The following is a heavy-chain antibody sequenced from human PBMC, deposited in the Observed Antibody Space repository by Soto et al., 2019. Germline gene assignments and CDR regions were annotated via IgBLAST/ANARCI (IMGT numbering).Heavy chain of an antibody. V-gene: IGHV4-4*02. CDR1: GDSISNNNW. CDR3: ARAGRAVDFDY. CDR2: IHHSGST. Sequence: QVQLQESGPGLVKPSGTLSLTCVVSGDSISNNNWWSWVRQPPGKGLEWIGEIHHSGSTNYNPSLKSPVTISLDKSKNEFSLKVSSVTAADTAVYYCARAGRAVDFDYWGQGALVTVSS. J-gene: IGHJ4*02. D-gene: IGHD6-19*01.